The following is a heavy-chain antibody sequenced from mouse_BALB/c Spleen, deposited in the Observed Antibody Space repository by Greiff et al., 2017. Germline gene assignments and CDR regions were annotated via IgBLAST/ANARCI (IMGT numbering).Heavy chain of an antibody. J-gene: IGHJ2*01. D-gene: IGHD2-1*01. Sequence: VKVVESGPGLVAPSQSLSITCTVSGFSLTGYGVNWVRQPPGKGLEWLGMIWGDGSTDYNSALKSRLSISKDNSKSQVFLKMNSLQTDDTARYYCARDRGSYGNFFDYWGQGTTLTVSS. V-gene: IGHV2-6-7*01. CDR2: IWGDGST. CDR3: ARDRGSYGNFFDY. CDR1: GFSLTGYG.